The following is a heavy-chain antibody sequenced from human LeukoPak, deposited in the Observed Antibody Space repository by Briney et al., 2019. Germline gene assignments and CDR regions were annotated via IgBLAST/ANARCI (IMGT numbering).Heavy chain of an antibody. CDR1: GVTCTTTA. Sequence: ASVKVSCKASGVTCTTTAVQWGRQARGQRLEWIGWIVVGSGNTNYAQKFQDRVTITRHMSTSTAYIELSSLRSEDTSVLYSPHPHYYGSGSYSPYFYYGMDVWGQGTTVTVSS. D-gene: IGHD3-10*01. J-gene: IGHJ6*02. V-gene: IGHV1-58*01. CDR3: PHPHYYGSGSYSPYFYYGMDV. CDR2: IVVGSGNT.